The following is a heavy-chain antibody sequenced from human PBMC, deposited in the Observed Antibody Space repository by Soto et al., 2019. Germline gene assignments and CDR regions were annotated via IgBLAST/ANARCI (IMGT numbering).Heavy chain of an antibody. D-gene: IGHD3-22*01. J-gene: IGHJ4*02. CDR3: AKDYYDSSGYYPPALLFDY. CDR1: GYTFTSYA. V-gene: IGHV1-3*01. CDR2: INAGNGNT. Sequence: ALVKVSCKSSGYTFTSYAMHGVRPAPGQRLEWMGWINAGNGNTKYSQKFQGRVTITRDTSASTAYMELSSLRSEDTAVYYCAKDYYDSSGYYPPALLFDYWGQGTLVTVSS.